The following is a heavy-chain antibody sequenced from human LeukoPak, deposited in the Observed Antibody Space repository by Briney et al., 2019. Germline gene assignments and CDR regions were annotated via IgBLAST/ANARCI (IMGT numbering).Heavy chain of an antibody. CDR1: GGSISSSSYY. Sequence: SETLSLTCTVSGGSISSSSYYWGWIRQPPGKGLEWIGSIYYSGSTYYNPSLKSRVTISVDTSRNQFSLKLSSVTAADTAVYYCARQSEQLVRSFWFDPWGQGTLVTVS. CDR2: IYYSGST. CDR3: ARQSEQLVRSFWFDP. D-gene: IGHD6-6*01. V-gene: IGHV4-39*01. J-gene: IGHJ5*02.